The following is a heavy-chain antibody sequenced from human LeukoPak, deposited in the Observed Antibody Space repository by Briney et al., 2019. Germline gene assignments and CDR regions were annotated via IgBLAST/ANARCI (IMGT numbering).Heavy chain of an antibody. D-gene: IGHD3-22*01. CDR1: GGSISSGGYY. CDR3: ARAPMRGIPNFDY. V-gene: IGHV4-31*03. CDR2: IYYSGST. J-gene: IGHJ4*02. Sequence: TLSLTCTVSGGSISSGGYYWSWIRQHPGKGLEWIGYIYYSGSTDYNPYLTSRVTMSVDMSKNQFSLKLSSVTAADTAVYYCARAPMRGIPNFDYWGQGTLVTVSS.